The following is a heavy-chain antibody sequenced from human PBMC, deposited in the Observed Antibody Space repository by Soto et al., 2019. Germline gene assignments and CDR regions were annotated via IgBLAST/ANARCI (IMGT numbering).Heavy chain of an antibody. Sequence: SETLSLTCFVSGDSIRDYYWSWIRQPVGKGLQWVGRIYSTGNSNENPSLKSRVSLSVDTSKNQFSLRLRSVTAADTAVYYCAREGLGFDFWGKGARVTVSS. CDR3: AREGLGFDF. CDR1: GDSIRDYY. D-gene: IGHD3-16*01. CDR2: IYSTGNS. J-gene: IGHJ4*02. V-gene: IGHV4-4*07.